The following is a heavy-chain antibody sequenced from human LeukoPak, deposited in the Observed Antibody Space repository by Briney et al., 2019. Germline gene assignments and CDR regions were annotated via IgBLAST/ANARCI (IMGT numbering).Heavy chain of an antibody. CDR2: ITSSGSII. V-gene: IGHV3-48*03. Sequence: GGSLRLSCAASGFTFSSYEMNWIRQAPGKGLEWVSYITSSGSIIYYADSVKGRFTISRDNAKDSLYLQMNSLRAEDTAVHYCARGRYVGPNGSGTVDYWGQGTLVTVSS. J-gene: IGHJ4*02. CDR3: ARGRYVGPNGSGTVDY. CDR1: GFTFSSYE. D-gene: IGHD3-10*01.